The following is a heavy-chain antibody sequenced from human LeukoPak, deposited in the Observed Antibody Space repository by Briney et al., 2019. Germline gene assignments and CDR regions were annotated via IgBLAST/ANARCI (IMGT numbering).Heavy chain of an antibody. CDR2: ISSSSSTI. J-gene: IGHJ4*02. CDR1: GFTFSSYS. CDR3: ARSTYGGNSDY. Sequence: GSLRLSCAASGFTFSSYSMNWVRQAPGKGLEWVSYISSSSSTIYYADSVKSRFTISRDNAKNSLYLQMNSLRAEDTAVYYCARSTYGGNSDYWGQGTLVTVSS. V-gene: IGHV3-48*01. D-gene: IGHD4-23*01.